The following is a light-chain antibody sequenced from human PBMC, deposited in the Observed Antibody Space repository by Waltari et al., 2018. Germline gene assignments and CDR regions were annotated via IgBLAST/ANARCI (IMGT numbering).Light chain of an antibody. V-gene: IGKV1-5*03. CDR3: QQYNSYSLLT. Sequence: DIQMTQSPSTLSASVGDRFTIICRASQSISNWLAWYQQKPGKAPKLLIYKASTLESGVPSRFSGSGSGTEFTLTISSLQPDDFATYYCQQYNSYSLLTFGGGTKVEIK. CDR2: KAS. J-gene: IGKJ4*01. CDR1: QSISNW.